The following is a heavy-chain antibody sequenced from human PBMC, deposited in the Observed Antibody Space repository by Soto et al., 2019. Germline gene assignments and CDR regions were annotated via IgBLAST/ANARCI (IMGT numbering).Heavy chain of an antibody. CDR3: ARVGTAMVPRYYYYGMDV. CDR1: GYTFTSYY. V-gene: IGHV1-46*01. CDR2: INPSGGST. Sequence: ASVKVSCKGSGYTFTSYYMHWVLQAPGQGLEWMGIINPSGGSTSYAQKFQGRVTMTRDTSTSTVYMELSSLRSEDTAVYYRARVGTAMVPRYYYYGMDVWGQGTTVTVSS. J-gene: IGHJ6*02. D-gene: IGHD5-18*01.